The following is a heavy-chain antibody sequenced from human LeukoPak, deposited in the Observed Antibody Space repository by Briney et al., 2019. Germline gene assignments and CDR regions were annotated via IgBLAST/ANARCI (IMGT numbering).Heavy chain of an antibody. CDR3: ARDGEYCSSTSCYFDP. V-gene: IGHV4-31*03. J-gene: IGHJ5*02. D-gene: IGHD2-2*01. CDR2: IYYSGST. Sequence: PSETLSLTCTVSGGSISSGGYYWSWIRQHPGNALEWIGYIYYSGSTYYNPSLKSRLTISVDTSKNQFSLKLSSVTAADTALYYCARDGEYCSSTSCYFDPWGQGILVTVSS. CDR1: GGSISSGGYY.